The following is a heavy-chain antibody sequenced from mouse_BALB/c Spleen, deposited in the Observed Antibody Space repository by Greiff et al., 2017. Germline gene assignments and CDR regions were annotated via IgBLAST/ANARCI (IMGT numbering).Heavy chain of an antibody. D-gene: IGHD2-1*01. CDR2: INSNGGST. CDR3: ARRGNYSYYFDY. J-gene: IGHJ2*01. Sequence: EVQRVESGGDLVKPGGSLKLSCAASGFTFSSYYMSWVRQTPEKRLELVAAINSNGGSTYYPDTVKGRFTISRDNAKNTLYLQMSSLKSEDTALYYCARRGNYSYYFDYWGQGTTLTVSS. V-gene: IGHV5-6-2*01. CDR1: GFTFSSYY.